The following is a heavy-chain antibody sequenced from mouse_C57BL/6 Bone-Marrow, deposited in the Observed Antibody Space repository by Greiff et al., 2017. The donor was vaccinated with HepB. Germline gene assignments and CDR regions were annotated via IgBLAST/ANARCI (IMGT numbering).Heavy chain of an antibody. CDR2: ISSGSSTI. V-gene: IGHV5-17*01. D-gene: IGHD4-1*01. J-gene: IGHJ2*01. Sequence: EVKLVESGGGLVKPGGSLKLSCAASGFTFSDYGMHWVRQAPEKGLEWVAYISSGSSTIYYADTVKGRFTISRDNAKKTLFLQMTSLRSEDTAMYYCARKNWERYFDYWGQGTTLTVSS. CDR1: GFTFSDYG. CDR3: ARKNWERYFDY.